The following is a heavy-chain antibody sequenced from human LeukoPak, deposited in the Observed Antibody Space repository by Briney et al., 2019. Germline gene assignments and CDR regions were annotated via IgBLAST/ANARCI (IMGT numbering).Heavy chain of an antibody. J-gene: IGHJ4*02. D-gene: IGHD3-16*01. CDR2: ISGSGGST. V-gene: IGHV3-23*01. CDR3: AKDRLRPQNYFDY. Sequence: GGSLRLSCAASGFTFSSYAMSWVRQAPGKGLEWVPAISGSGGSTYYADSVKGRFTISRDNSKNTLYLQMNSLRAEDTAVYYCAKDRLRPQNYFDYWGQGTLVTVSS. CDR1: GFTFSSYA.